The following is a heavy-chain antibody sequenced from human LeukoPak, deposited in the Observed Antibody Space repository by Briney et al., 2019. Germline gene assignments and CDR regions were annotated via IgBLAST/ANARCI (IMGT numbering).Heavy chain of an antibody. D-gene: IGHD3-9*01. CDR3: AREDIHILTVYHRRELYWYSAL. CDR2: IYYSGST. J-gene: IGHJ2*01. Sequence: SETLSLTCTVSCGSISSCSYYGRWMRQPPGKRLEWIGSIYYSGSTYYNPPLKSRVTISVDTSKNQFSLQLSSVTAAATGVYYCAREDIHILTVYHRRELYWYSALWGRGTLVTVYS. V-gene: IGHV4-39*07. CDR1: CGSISSCSYY.